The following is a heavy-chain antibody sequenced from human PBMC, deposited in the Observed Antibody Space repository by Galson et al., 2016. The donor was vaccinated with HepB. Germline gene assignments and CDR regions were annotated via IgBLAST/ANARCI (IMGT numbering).Heavy chain of an antibody. Sequence: SLRLSCAASGFTFSSYGLHWVRQAPGKGLEWVAVISYDGSNKFYADSVKGRFTISRDNSKNTLYLQMNSLRAEDTAVYYCAKVRTPFAFLWFGEFDYWGQGTLVTASP. J-gene: IGHJ4*02. CDR1: GFTFSSYG. CDR2: ISYDGSNK. D-gene: IGHD3-10*01. V-gene: IGHV3-30*18. CDR3: AKVRTPFAFLWFGEFDY.